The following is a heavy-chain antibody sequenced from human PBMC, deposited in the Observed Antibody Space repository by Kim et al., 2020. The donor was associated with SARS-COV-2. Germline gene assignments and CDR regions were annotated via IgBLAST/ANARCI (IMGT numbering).Heavy chain of an antibody. CDR1: GYTFTGYY. Sequence: ASVKVSCKASGYTFTGYYMHWVRQAPGQGLEWMGWINPNSGGTNYAQKFQGRVTMTRDTSISTAYMELSRLRSDDTAVYYCARDRGSGQGGNWFDPWGQGTLVTVSS. CDR2: INPNSGGT. J-gene: IGHJ5*02. D-gene: IGHD6-19*01. CDR3: ARDRGSGQGGNWFDP. V-gene: IGHV1-2*02.